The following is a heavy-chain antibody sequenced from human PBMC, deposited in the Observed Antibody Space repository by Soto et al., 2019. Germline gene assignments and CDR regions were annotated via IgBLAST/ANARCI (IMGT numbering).Heavy chain of an antibody. J-gene: IGHJ6*02. CDR1: GGTISSGRYS. V-gene: IGHV4-30-2*01. Sequence: SETLSLTCAVSGGTISSGRYSWSWIRQPPGKGLEWIGYIYHSGSTYYNPSLKSRVTISVDRSKNQFSLKLSSVTAADTAVYYCARGSFGVYYYYGMDVWGQGTTVTVSS. CDR3: ARGSFGVYYYYGMDV. CDR2: IYHSGST. D-gene: IGHD3-10*01.